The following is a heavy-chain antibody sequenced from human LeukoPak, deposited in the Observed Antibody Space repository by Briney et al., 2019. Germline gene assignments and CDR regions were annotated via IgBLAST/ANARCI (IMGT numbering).Heavy chain of an antibody. CDR3: ARERGSQGYFDY. V-gene: IGHV3-48*03. Sequence: GGSLRLSCAASGFSFSSYEMNWVRQAPGKGLEWVSYISSSGSTIYYADSVKGRFTISRDNAKNSLYLQMNSLRAEDTAVYYCARERGSQGYFDYWGQGTLVTVSS. J-gene: IGHJ4*02. CDR2: ISSSGSTI. D-gene: IGHD1-26*01. CDR1: GFSFSSYE.